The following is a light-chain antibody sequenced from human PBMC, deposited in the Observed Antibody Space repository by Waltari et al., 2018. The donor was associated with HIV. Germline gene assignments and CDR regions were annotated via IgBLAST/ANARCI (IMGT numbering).Light chain of an antibody. Sequence: DIVLTQSPATLSLSPGDGATLSCWARQSMNTHLAWYQRKPGQAPRLLIYDAPQSATCVHARFRGSVSGTDFTRTISSLEPEDSAVYDCQQRPNWPFPFGGGTKVSI. CDR3: QQRPNWPFP. J-gene: IGKJ4*01. V-gene: IGKV3-11*01. CDR1: QSMNTH. CDR2: DAP.